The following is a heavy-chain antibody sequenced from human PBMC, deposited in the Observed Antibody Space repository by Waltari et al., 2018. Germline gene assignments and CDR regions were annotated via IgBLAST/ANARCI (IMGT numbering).Heavy chain of an antibody. Sequence: QVQLVQSGAEVKKPGSSVKVSCKASGGTFSSYAISWVRQAPGQGLEWMGGIIPIFGTGNYARKFQGSVAITTDESTSTAYVELSSLRSEDTAVYYCASGVEIAADYWGQGTLVTVSS. CDR1: GGTFSSYA. V-gene: IGHV1-69*05. J-gene: IGHJ4*02. D-gene: IGHD6-13*01. CDR2: IIPIFGTG. CDR3: ASGVEIAADY.